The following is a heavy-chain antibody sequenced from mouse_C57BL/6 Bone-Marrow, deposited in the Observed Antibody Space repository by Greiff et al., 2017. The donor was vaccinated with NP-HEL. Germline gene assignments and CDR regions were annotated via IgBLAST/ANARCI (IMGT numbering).Heavy chain of an antibody. Sequence: VQLQQSGAELVRPGASVKLSCTVSGFNIKDDYMHWVKQRPEQGLEWIGWIDPENGDTEYASKFQGKATITADTSSNTAYLQLSSLTSEDTAVYYSTTGGSSRYAMDYWGQGTSVTVSS. J-gene: IGHJ4*01. V-gene: IGHV14-4*01. D-gene: IGHD1-1*01. CDR1: GFNIKDDY. CDR3: TTGGSSRYAMDY. CDR2: IDPENGDT.